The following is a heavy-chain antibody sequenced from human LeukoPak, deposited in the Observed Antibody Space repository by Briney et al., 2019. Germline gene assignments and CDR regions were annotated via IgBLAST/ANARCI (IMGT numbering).Heavy chain of an antibody. CDR2: IYYTGRT. CDR3: ARTRDSAMTHDAFDI. D-gene: IGHD5-18*01. J-gene: IGHJ3*02. Sequence: PSETLSLTCTVSGGSISSYYWSWIRQPPGKGLEWIGYIYYTGRTNYNPSLKSRVTISVDTSKNQFSLKLSSVTAADTAVYYCARTRDSAMTHDAFDIWGQGTMLTVSS. V-gene: IGHV4-59*01. CDR1: GGSISSYY.